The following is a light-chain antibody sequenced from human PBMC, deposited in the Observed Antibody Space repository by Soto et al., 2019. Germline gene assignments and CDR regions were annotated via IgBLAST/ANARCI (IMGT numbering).Light chain of an antibody. CDR1: SGSVSTSYY. CDR2: NTN. Sequence: QTVVTQEPSFSVSPGGTVTLTCGLSSGSVSTSYYPSWYQQTPGQAPRTLIYNTNTRSSGVPGRFSGSILGNKAALTIAGSQADDESDYYCVLYMGSRISVFGGGTKLTVL. J-gene: IGLJ3*02. CDR3: VLYMGSRISV. V-gene: IGLV8-61*01.